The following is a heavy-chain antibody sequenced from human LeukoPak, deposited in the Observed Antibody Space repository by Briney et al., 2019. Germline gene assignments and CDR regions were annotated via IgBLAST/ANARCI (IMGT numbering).Heavy chain of an antibody. J-gene: IGHJ3*02. CDR3: VRGSCGPDI. V-gene: IGHV3-74*01. CDR2: VNNDGSDR. Sequence: PGRSLRLSCAASGFTFSGHWMQWVRQAPGKGLVWVSRVNNDGSDRTYADSVKCRFTISRDNAKNTLYLQMNSLRDEDTAVYYCVRGSCGPDIWGQGTMVAVSS. CDR1: GFTFSGHW. D-gene: IGHD2-21*01.